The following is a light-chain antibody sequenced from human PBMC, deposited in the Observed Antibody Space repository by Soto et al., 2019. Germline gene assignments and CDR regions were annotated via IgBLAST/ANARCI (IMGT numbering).Light chain of an antibody. CDR3: QQYNNWPLT. Sequence: EIVMTQSPATLSVSPGERATLSCRASQSITGNLTWYQQKPGQAPRLLIYDASTRATGIPARFSGSGSETEFTLTISSLQSEDFAVYYCQQYNNWPLTFGGGTKVDIK. J-gene: IGKJ4*01. CDR2: DAS. V-gene: IGKV3-15*01. CDR1: QSITGN.